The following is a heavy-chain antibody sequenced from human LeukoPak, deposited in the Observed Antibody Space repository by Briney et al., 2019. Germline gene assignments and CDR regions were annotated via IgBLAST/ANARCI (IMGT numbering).Heavy chain of an antibody. CDR2: INHSGST. D-gene: IGHD6-13*01. J-gene: IGHJ3*02. V-gene: IGHV4-34*01. CDR1: GGSFSGYY. Sequence: SETLSLTFAVYGGSFSGYYWSWIRQPPGKGLEWIGEINHSGSTNYNPSLKSRVTISVDTSKNQFSLKLSSVTAADTAVYYCAGRSWTDAFDIWGQGTMVTVSS. CDR3: AGRSWTDAFDI.